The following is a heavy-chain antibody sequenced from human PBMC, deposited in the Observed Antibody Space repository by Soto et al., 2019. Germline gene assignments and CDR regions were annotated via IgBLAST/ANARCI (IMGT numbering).Heavy chain of an antibody. D-gene: IGHD2-8*01. CDR2: IYTSGST. CDR3: ARYGTHGVCSNPFYYYGMDV. Sequence: LSLTCTVSGGSISSYYWSWIRQPAGKGLEWIGRIYTSGSTNYNPSLKSRVTMSVDTSKNQFSLKLSSVTAADTAVYYCARYGTHGVCSNPFYYYGMDVWGQGSPVTVSS. V-gene: IGHV4-4*07. J-gene: IGHJ6*02. CDR1: GGSISSYY.